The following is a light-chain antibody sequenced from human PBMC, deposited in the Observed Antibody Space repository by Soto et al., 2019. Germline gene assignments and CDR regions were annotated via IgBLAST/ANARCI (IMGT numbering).Light chain of an antibody. CDR2: GAS. CDR3: QQRSNWPPT. CDR1: QSVCSY. J-gene: IGKJ5*01. V-gene: IGKV3-11*01. Sequence: EIGLTQSPATVSLSPGERPTLSCRASQSVCSYLAWYQQKPGQAPRLLIYGASTRATGIPARFSGSGSGTDFTLTISSLEPEDFAVYYCQQRSNWPPTFGQGTRLEI.